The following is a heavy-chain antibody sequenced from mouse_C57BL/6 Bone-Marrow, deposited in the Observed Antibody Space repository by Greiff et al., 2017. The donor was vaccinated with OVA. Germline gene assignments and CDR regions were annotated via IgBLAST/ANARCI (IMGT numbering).Heavy chain of an antibody. V-gene: IGHV1-59*01. CDR1: GYTFTSYW. D-gene: IGHD1-1*01. Sequence: VQLKQPGAELVRPGTSVKLSCKASGYTFTSYWMHWVKQRPGQGLEWIGVIDPSDSYTNYNQKFKGKATLTVDTSSSTAYMQLSSLTSEDSAVYYCAKGAITTVVATDYWGQGTTLTVSS. CDR2: IDPSDSYT. J-gene: IGHJ2*01. CDR3: AKGAITTVVATDY.